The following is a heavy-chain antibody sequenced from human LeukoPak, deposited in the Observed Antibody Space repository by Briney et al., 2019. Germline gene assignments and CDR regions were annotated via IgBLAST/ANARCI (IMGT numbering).Heavy chain of an antibody. CDR2: IYYSGST. D-gene: IGHD3-22*01. V-gene: IGHV4-30-4*01. J-gene: IGHJ4*02. Sequence: SETLSLTSTVSGASISSGDYYWRWIRQPPGKGLEWIGYIYYSGSTNYNPSLKSRVTISVATSKNQFSLKLSCATAADTAVYFCARVSWLFRLFDYWGQGTLVTVSS. CDR3: ARVSWLFRLFDY. CDR1: GASISSGDYY.